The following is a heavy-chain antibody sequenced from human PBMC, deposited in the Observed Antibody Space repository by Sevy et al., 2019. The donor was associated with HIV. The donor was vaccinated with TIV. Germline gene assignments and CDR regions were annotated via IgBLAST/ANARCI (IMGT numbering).Heavy chain of an antibody. Sequence: GGSLRLSCAASGFTFSSYGMHWVRQAPGKGLEWVAFIRYDGSNKYYADSVKGRFTISRDNSKNTLYLQMNSLRAEDTAVYYCAKDPNYYDSSGHDYWGQGTLVTVSS. CDR3: AKDPNYYDSSGHDY. CDR1: GFTFSSYG. D-gene: IGHD3-22*01. CDR2: IRYDGSNK. J-gene: IGHJ4*02. V-gene: IGHV3-30*02.